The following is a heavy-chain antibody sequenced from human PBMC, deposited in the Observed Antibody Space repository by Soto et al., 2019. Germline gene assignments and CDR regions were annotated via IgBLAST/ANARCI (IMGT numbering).Heavy chain of an antibody. CDR1: GFTFSSYG. CDR3: ARESVLRGWALYYFDY. D-gene: IGHD6-19*01. Sequence: GGSLRLSCAASGFTFSSYGMHWVRQAPGKGLEWVAVIWYDGSNKYYADSVKGRFTISRDNSKNTLYLQMSSLRAEDTAVYYCARESVLRGWALYYFDYWGQGTLVPVSS. CDR2: IWYDGSNK. V-gene: IGHV3-33*01. J-gene: IGHJ4*02.